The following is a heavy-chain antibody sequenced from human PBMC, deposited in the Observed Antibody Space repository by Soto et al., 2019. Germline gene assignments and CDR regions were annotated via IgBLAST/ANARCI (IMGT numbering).Heavy chain of an antibody. CDR3: ARESGYYTYGMDV. V-gene: IGHV3-7*01. CDR2: IKQDGSDK. J-gene: IGHJ6*02. CDR1: GFTFSSFW. D-gene: IGHD3-3*01. Sequence: PGGSLRLSCVGSGFTFSSFWMNWVRQAPGKGLEWVANIKQDGSDKYYAGSVKGRFTISRDNAKNSLYLQMNSLRAEDTAVYYCARESGYYTYGMDVWGQGTTVTVSS.